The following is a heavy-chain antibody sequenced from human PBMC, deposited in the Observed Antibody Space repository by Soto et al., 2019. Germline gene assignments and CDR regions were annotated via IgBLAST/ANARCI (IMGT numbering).Heavy chain of an antibody. CDR3: ARRYGSAFDI. J-gene: IGHJ3*02. Sequence: QVQLQESGPGLVKPSETLSLTCTVSAGSISSYYWGWIRQPPGKGLEWVGYIYYSGSTNYNPSLKSRVTISVDTSKNQFSLKLSSVTAADTAVYYCARRYGSAFDIWGQGTMVTVSS. V-gene: IGHV4-59*08. CDR1: AGSISSYY. CDR2: IYYSGST. D-gene: IGHD1-26*01.